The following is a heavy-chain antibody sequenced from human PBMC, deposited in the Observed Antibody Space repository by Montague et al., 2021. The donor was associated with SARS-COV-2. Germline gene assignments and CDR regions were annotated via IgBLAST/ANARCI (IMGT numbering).Heavy chain of an antibody. D-gene: IGHD3-3*01. CDR3: ARGRSGFFHPLDS. V-gene: IGHV4-39*02. CDR2: FYYSGST. CDR1: DDSITSTTYY. Sequence: SETLSLTCDVSDDSITSTTYYWAWIRQPPGKGLEWIGSFYYSGSTYYNPSLKSRVTMSVDTSKNHFSLNLNSVTAADTAVYYCARGRSGFFHPLDSWGQGTLVTVSS. J-gene: IGHJ4*02.